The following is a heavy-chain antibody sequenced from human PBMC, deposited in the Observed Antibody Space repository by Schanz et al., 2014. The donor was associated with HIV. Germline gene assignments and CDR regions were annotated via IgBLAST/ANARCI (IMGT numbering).Heavy chain of an antibody. V-gene: IGHV3-11*04. J-gene: IGHJ4*02. CDR2: ISSGGSSK. CDR3: VRDCVSGCPADY. Sequence: QVQLVESGGALVNPGSSLRLSCAASGFPFNGYYMSWIRQALGKGLEWISYISSGGSSKNYADSVKGRFTISRDNAKNSLYLQMNSLREDDTAIYYCVRDCVSGCPADYWGQGTLVTVSS. CDR1: GFPFNGYY. D-gene: IGHD5-12*01.